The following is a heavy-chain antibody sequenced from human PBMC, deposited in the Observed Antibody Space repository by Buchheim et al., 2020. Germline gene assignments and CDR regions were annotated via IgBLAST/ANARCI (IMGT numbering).Heavy chain of an antibody. Sequence: QVQLVESGGGVVQPGRSLRLSCAASGFTFSSYGMHWVRQAPGKGLEWVAVIWYDGSNKYYADSVKGRFTISGDNSKNTLYLQMNSLRAEDTAVYYCARRAPHYYYYGMDVWGQGTT. V-gene: IGHV3-33*01. J-gene: IGHJ6*02. CDR1: GFTFSSYG. CDR3: ARRAPHYYYYGMDV. CDR2: IWYDGSNK.